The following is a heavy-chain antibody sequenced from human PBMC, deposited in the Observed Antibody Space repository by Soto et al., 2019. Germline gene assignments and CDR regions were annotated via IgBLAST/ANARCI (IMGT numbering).Heavy chain of an antibody. D-gene: IGHD6-19*01. J-gene: IGHJ4*02. CDR2: ISYDGSNK. V-gene: IGHV3-30*18. Sequence: QVQLVESGGGVVQPGRSLRLSCAASGFTFSSYGMHWVRQAPGKGLEWVAVISYDGSNKYYADSVKGRFTISRDNSKNTLYLQMNSLRAEDTDVYYCAKEGAQWLHRFDYWGQGTLVTVSS. CDR3: AKEGAQWLHRFDY. CDR1: GFTFSSYG.